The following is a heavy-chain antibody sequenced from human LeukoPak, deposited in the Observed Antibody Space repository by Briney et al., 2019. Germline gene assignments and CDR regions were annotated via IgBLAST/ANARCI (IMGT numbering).Heavy chain of an antibody. Sequence: GGSLRLSCAASGFTVSSNYMSWVRQAPGKGLEWVSVIYSGGSTYYADSVKGRFTISRDNSKSTLYIQMNSLRAEDTAVYYCAKPSYSTTVTTGFDPWGQGTLVTVSS. CDR3: AKPSYSTTVTTGFDP. CDR2: IYSGGST. D-gene: IGHD4-17*01. V-gene: IGHV3-53*01. J-gene: IGHJ5*02. CDR1: GFTVSSNY.